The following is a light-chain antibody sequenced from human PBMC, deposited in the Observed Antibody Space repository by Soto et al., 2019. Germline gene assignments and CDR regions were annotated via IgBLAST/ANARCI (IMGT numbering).Light chain of an antibody. CDR3: QQSYTTPIT. CDR2: AAS. V-gene: IGKV1-39*01. Sequence: DIQMTHSPSSLSASVGDRVIITCRASQTISSHLNWYQQKPGKAPNLLVYAASSLQSGVPSRFTGSGSGTDFTLTISSLQPEDFATYFCQQSYTTPITFGQGTRLENK. J-gene: IGKJ5*01. CDR1: QTISSH.